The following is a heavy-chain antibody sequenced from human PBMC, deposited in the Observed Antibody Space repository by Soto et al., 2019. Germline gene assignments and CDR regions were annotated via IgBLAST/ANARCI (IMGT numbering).Heavy chain of an antibody. CDR3: ARVAYGDYEGWYYYYGMNV. V-gene: IGHV1-69*13. Sequence: SVKVSCKASGGTFSSYAISWVRQAPGQGLEWMGGIIPIFGTANYAQKFQGRVTITADESTSTAYMELSSLRSEDTAVYYCARVAYGDYEGWYYYYGMNVWGQGTTVTVSS. CDR2: IIPIFGTA. J-gene: IGHJ6*02. CDR1: GGTFSSYA. D-gene: IGHD4-17*01.